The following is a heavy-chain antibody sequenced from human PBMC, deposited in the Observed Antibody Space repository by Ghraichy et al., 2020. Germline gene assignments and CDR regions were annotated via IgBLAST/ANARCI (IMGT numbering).Heavy chain of an antibody. V-gene: IGHV3-30*18. CDR1: GFTFSSYG. D-gene: IGHD2-8*01. J-gene: IGHJ4*02. Sequence: GGSLRLSCAASGFTFSSYGMHWVRQAPGKGLEWVAVISYDGSNKYYADSVKGRFTISRDNSKNTLYLQMNSLRAEDTAVYYCAKDSDGYCTNGVCYKGYSSSWGGVIYWGQGTLVTVSS. CDR3: AKDSDGYCTNGVCYKGYSSSWGGVIY. CDR2: ISYDGSNK.